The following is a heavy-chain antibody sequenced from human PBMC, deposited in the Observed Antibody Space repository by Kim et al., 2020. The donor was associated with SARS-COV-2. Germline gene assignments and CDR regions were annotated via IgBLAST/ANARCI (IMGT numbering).Heavy chain of an antibody. Sequence: ASVKVSCKPSGFTFTDYYMHWVRQAPGQGLEWMGWINPDIAGANYAPNFQGRVTVTQDTSINTAYMELTRLTSDDTAIYYCAREVQHSNSFDYWGQGTLGTVSS. V-gene: IGHV1-2*02. J-gene: IGHJ4*02. CDR1: GFTFTDYY. CDR3: AREVQHSNSFDY. CDR2: INPDIAGA. D-gene: IGHD3-22*01.